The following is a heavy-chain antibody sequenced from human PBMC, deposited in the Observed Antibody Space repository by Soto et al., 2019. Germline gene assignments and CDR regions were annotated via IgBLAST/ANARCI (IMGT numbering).Heavy chain of an antibody. D-gene: IGHD1-26*01. V-gene: IGHV4-34*01. Sequence: QVQLQQWGAGVLKPSETLSLTCAVYGGSFSAYYWRWIRQPPGKGLEWIGEINHSGSTNYNPSLKSRVTISVDTSKNQFSLKLTSVTAADTAVYYCARVRWDQPWVFDYWGQGTLVTVSS. CDR1: GGSFSAYY. CDR3: ARVRWDQPWVFDY. J-gene: IGHJ4*02. CDR2: INHSGST.